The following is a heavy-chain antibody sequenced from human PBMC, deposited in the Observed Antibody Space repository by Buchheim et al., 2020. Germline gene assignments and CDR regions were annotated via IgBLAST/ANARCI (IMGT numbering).Heavy chain of an antibody. Sequence: QVQLVESGGGVVQPGRSLRLSCAASGFTFSSYAMHWVRQAPGKGLEWVAVISYDGSNKYYADSVKGRFTIPRDNSKNTLYLQMNSLRAEDTAVYYCARDGDHYDSSGYYPPHQTFDYWGQGTL. CDR1: GFTFSSYA. CDR3: ARDGDHYDSSGYYPPHQTFDY. CDR2: ISYDGSNK. D-gene: IGHD3-22*01. V-gene: IGHV3-30-3*01. J-gene: IGHJ4*02.